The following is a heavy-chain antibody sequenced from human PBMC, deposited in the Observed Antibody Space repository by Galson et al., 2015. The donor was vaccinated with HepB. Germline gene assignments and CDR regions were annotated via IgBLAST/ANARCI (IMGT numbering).Heavy chain of an antibody. J-gene: IGHJ4*02. CDR2: ISYDGSNK. D-gene: IGHD1-1*01. Sequence: SLRLSCAASGFTFSSYGMHWVRQAPGKGLEWVAVISYDGSNKYYADSVKGRFTISRDNSKNTLYLQMNSLRAEDTAVYYCAKDELASIDYWGQGTLVTVSS. CDR3: AKDELASIDY. CDR1: GFTFSSYG. V-gene: IGHV3-30*18.